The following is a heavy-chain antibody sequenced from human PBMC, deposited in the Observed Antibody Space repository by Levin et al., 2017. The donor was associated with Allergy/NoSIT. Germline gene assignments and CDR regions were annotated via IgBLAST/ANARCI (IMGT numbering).Heavy chain of an antibody. J-gene: IGHJ2*01. CDR3: ASSYGDYVSGYFDL. Sequence: GGSLRLSCAASGFTFSSYSMNWVRQAPGKGLEWVSSISSSSSYIYYADSVKGRFTISRDNAKNSLYLQMNSLRAEDTAVYYCASSYGDYVSGYFDLWGRGTLVTVSS. V-gene: IGHV3-21*01. D-gene: IGHD4-17*01. CDR2: ISSSSSYI. CDR1: GFTFSSYS.